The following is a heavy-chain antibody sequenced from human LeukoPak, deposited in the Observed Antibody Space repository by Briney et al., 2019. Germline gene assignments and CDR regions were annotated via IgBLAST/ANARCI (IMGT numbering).Heavy chain of an antibody. J-gene: IGHJ4*02. CDR2: ISGSGGDT. CDR1: GFTFSSYA. Sequence: PGGSLRLSCAASGFTFSSYAMSWVRQAPGKGLEWVSAISGSGGDTYYADSVKGRFTISRDNSKNTLYLQMNSLRAEDTAVYYCARGEMAPLYYFDYWGQGTLVTVSS. CDR3: ARGEMAPLYYFDY. D-gene: IGHD5-24*01. V-gene: IGHV3-23*01.